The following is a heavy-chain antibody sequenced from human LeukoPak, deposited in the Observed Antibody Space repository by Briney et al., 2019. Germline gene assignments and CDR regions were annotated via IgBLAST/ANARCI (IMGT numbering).Heavy chain of an antibody. J-gene: IGHJ4*02. CDR1: GFTFSSHA. V-gene: IGHV3-30-3*01. Sequence: PGGSLRLSCAASGFTFSSHAMHWVRQAPGKGLEWVAVISYDGSNKYYADSVKGRFTISRDNSKNTLYLQMNSLRAEDTAVYYCASSATVTTPFDYWGQGTLVTVSS. CDR3: ASSATVTTPFDY. CDR2: ISYDGSNK. D-gene: IGHD4-11*01.